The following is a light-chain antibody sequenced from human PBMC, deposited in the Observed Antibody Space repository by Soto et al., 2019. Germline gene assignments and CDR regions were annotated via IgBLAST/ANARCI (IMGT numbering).Light chain of an antibody. J-gene: IGKJ5*01. V-gene: IGKV1-39*01. CDR1: QSIAGY. Sequence: DIQMTQSPSSLSASVGDRVTITCRASQSIAGYLSWYQQRPGKAPKFLIYSASSLQRGDPSRFSGSGSGTDINLNSNCLQPHDFAANFGQQSFSVSFSFGQGTRLEIK. CDR2: SAS. CDR3: QQSFSVSFS.